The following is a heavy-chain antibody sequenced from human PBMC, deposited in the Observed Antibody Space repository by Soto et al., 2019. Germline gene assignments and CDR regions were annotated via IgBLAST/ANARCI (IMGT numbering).Heavy chain of an antibody. D-gene: IGHD2-8*01. CDR2: INHRGST. V-gene: IGHV4-34*01. CDR3: ARGGLYAPRDV. CDR1: GGSFNPYY. Sequence: SETLSLTCAVYGGSFNPYYWSWIRQPPGKGLEWIGEINHRGSTNYNPSLKSRVTLSVDTSKKQFSLKLSSVTAADTAMYYCARGGLYAPRDVWGQGTTVTVSS. J-gene: IGHJ6*02.